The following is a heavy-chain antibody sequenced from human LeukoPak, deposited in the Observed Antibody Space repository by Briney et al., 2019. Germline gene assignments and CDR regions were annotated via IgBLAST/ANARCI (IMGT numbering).Heavy chain of an antibody. Sequence: GASVKVSCKASGYTFTGYYMHWVRQAPGQGLEWMGWINPNSGDTNYAQKFQGRITLTRDTSITTAYMEVSRLRSDDTAVYYCARDRSSGWFDYWGQGTLVTVSS. CDR3: ARDRSSGWFDY. CDR1: GYTFTGYY. J-gene: IGHJ4*02. D-gene: IGHD6-19*01. CDR2: INPNSGDT. V-gene: IGHV1-2*02.